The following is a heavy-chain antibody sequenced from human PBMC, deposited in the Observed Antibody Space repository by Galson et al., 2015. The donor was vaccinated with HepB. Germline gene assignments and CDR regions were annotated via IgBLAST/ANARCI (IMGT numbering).Heavy chain of an antibody. D-gene: IGHD4-17*01. V-gene: IGHV3-49*04. CDR3: TRDQDYGYLLDYFDY. CDR1: GFTFGDYA. Sequence: SPRLSCAASGFTFGDYAMSWVRQAPGKGLEWVGFIRSKAYGGTTEYAASVKGRFTISRDDSKSIAYLQMNSLKTEDTAVYYCTRDQDYGYLLDYFDYWGQGTLVTVSS. J-gene: IGHJ4*02. CDR2: IRSKAYGGTT.